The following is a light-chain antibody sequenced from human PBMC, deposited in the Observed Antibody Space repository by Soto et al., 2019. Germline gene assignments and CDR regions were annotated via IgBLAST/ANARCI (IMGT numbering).Light chain of an antibody. J-gene: IGKJ5*01. CDR1: QSISSY. CDR2: AAS. CDR3: QQSYSTLL. Sequence: DIQMTQSPSSLSASVGDRVTITCRASQSISSYLNWYQQKPGKAPKLLIYAASSLQSGVPSGFSGSGSGTDFTLTISSLQPEDFATYYCQQSYSTLLFGQGTRLEIK. V-gene: IGKV1-39*01.